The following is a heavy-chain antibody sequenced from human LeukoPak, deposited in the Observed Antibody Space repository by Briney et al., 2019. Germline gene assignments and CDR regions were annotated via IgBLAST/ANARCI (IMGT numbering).Heavy chain of an antibody. CDR1: GDSVSSNTAT. J-gene: IGHJ4*02. D-gene: IGHD2-15*01. Sequence: SQTLSLTCAISGDSVSSNTATWNWIRQSPSRGLEWLGRTYYRSKWSNDYAVSVKSRITINTDTSKNQFSLQLDSVTPEDKAVYYCARRSIPPSGAAYYFDSWGQGTLVTVSS. CDR2: TYYRSKWSN. V-gene: IGHV6-1*01. CDR3: ARRSIPPSGAAYYFDS.